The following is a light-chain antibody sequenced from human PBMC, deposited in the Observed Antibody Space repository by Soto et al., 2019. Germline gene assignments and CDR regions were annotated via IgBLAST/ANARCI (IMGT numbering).Light chain of an antibody. CDR2: EIN. CDR1: NSDVGGYKY. Sequence: QSVLSPPPSAAGSPGQSVTISCTGTNSDVGGYKYVSWYQQHPGKAPKIMIYEINKRSSGVPDRFWGSKSGNTASLTISGLQAEDEAEYYCCSYAGTYYVFGTGTKVIVL. V-gene: IGLV2-8*01. J-gene: IGLJ1*01. CDR3: CSYAGTYYV.